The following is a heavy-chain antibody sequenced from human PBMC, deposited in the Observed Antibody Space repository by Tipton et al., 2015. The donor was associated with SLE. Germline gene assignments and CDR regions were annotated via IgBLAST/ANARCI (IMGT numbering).Heavy chain of an antibody. Sequence: SLRLSCAASGFTFIDYGMSWVRQAPGRGPEWVSSVNWNGDRTHYGDFVKGRFTTSRDNARKSVTLQMNSLGVEDTALYYCVRAAEGTLSGSFDIWGRGTMVIVSS. D-gene: IGHD6-25*01. V-gene: IGHV3-20*04. J-gene: IGHJ3*02. CDR3: VRAAEGTLSGSFDI. CDR2: VNWNGDRT. CDR1: GFTFIDYG.